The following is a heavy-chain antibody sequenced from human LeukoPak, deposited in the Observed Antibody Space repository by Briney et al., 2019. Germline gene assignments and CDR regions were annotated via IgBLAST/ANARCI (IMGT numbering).Heavy chain of an antibody. Sequence: PPGVSLRLSCSASGFTVSDYWMHWLPQPPGKGLMYFSHVKSDGTYTNYADSVKGRFTISRDNARNTLYLKMSSLRDEDTAVYYCARDHYGYNSLDHWGQGTLVTVSS. D-gene: IGHD5-24*01. CDR2: VKSDGTYT. CDR3: ARDHYGYNSLDH. CDR1: GFTVSDYW. J-gene: IGHJ4*02. V-gene: IGHV3-74*01.